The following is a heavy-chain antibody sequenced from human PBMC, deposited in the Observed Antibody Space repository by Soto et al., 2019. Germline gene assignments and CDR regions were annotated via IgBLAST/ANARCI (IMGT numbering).Heavy chain of an antibody. V-gene: IGHV3-48*02. CDR3: ARVGRGVYGMDV. J-gene: IGHJ6*02. CDR2: ITSDSSTI. Sequence: GGSLRLSCAASGFTFSSYSINWVRQAPGKGLEWFSYITSDSSTISYADSVKGRFTVSRDNAKNSLYLQMNSLRDEDTAVYYCARVGRGVYGMDVWGQGTSVTVSS. CDR1: GFTFSSYS. D-gene: IGHD2-8*01.